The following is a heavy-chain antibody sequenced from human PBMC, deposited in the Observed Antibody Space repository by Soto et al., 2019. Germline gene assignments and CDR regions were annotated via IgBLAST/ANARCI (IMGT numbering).Heavy chain of an antibody. CDR2: IWYDGSNK. V-gene: IGHV3-33*08. Sequence: SLRLSCAASGFTFSSYGMHWVRQAPGKGLEWVAVIWYDGSNKYYADSVKGRFTISRDNSKNTLYLQMCSLRAEDTAVYYCARDPYIVPAQILCYYYYGMDVWGQGTTATVAS. CDR3: ARDPYIVPAQILCYYYYGMDV. CDR1: GFTFSSYG. J-gene: IGHJ6*02. D-gene: IGHD2-21*01.